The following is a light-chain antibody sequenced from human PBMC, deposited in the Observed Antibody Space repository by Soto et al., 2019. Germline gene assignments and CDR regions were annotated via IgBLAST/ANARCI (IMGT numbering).Light chain of an antibody. CDR1: QSVSSN. Sequence: EIVMTQSPATLSVSPGERATLSCRASQSVSSNLAWYQQKPGQAPRLLIYGASTRATGVTARFSGSGSGTEFTLTISSLQSEDFAVYYCQQYNNWPPAWTFGQGTKVEIK. V-gene: IGKV3-15*01. J-gene: IGKJ1*01. CDR2: GAS. CDR3: QQYNNWPPAWT.